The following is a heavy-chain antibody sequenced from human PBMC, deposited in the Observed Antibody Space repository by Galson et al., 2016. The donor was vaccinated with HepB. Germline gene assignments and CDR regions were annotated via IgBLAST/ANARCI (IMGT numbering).Heavy chain of an antibody. CDR2: VSYDGETK. J-gene: IGHJ6*01. CDR1: GLSVTTYG. V-gene: IGHV3-33*05. Sequence: SLRLSCAASGLSVTTYGMHWVRQAPGKGLEWVAVVSYDGETKYYADSVKGRFTISRDNSNNTLYLQMNSLRAEDTAVYYCARDNAWFGERKYYYYYGLDVWGQGTTVTVSS. CDR3: ARDNAWFGERKYYYYYGLDV. D-gene: IGHD3-10*01.